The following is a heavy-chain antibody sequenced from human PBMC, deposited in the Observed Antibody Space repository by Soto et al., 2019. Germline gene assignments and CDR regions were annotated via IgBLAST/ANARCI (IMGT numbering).Heavy chain of an antibody. V-gene: IGHV1-3*01. J-gene: IGHJ5*02. CDR3: ARSGSVVTDTAMVMKFDP. CDR1: GYTFTSYA. D-gene: IGHD5-18*01. Sequence: ASVKVSCKASGYTFTSYAMHWVRQAPGQRLEWMGGINAGNGNTKYSQKFQGRVTITRDTSASTAYMELSSLRSEDTAVYYCARSGSVVTDTAMVMKFDPWGQGTLVTVSS. CDR2: INAGNGNT.